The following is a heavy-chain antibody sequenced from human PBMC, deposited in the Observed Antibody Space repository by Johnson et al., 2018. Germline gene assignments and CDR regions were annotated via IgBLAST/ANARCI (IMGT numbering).Heavy chain of an antibody. D-gene: IGHD6-13*01. CDR3: AGESFSITAGHEGFDI. CDR1: GVSLSLHQ. CDR2: IYESGGT. Sequence: QVQLQESGPGLVKPSETLSLSCTVSGVSLSLHQWNWIRQPPGKGLEWIGVIYESGGTNYNPSLNSRVTISLGASKNQFSLKLSSVTAADTAVYYCAGESFSITAGHEGFDIWGQGTMVTVSS. V-gene: IGHV4-59*11. J-gene: IGHJ3*02.